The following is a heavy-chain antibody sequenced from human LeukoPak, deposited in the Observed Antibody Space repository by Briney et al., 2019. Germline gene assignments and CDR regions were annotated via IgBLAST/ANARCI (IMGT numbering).Heavy chain of an antibody. Sequence: ASVKVSCKASGYTFNNYFISWVRQAPGRGLEWVGWISPHSHTTHYAEKVQGRVTMTTDTSPTTVYMELRSLRSDDTAVYFCARGQSMYYWGQGTPVTVSS. D-gene: IGHD2-8*01. J-gene: IGHJ4*02. CDR2: ISPHSHTT. CDR3: ARGQSMYY. CDR1: GYTFNNYF. V-gene: IGHV1-18*01.